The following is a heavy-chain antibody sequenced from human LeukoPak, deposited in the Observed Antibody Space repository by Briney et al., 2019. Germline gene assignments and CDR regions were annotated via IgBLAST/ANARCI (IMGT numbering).Heavy chain of an antibody. CDR3: ASLTVTSPVRYFDY. CDR1: GGSISSSSYY. J-gene: IGHJ4*02. V-gene: IGHV4-39*01. CDR2: IYYSGST. D-gene: IGHD4-11*01. Sequence: PSETLSLTCTVSGGSISSSSYYWGWIRQPPGKGLEWIVSIYYSGSTYYNPSLKSRVTISVDTSKNQFSLKLSSVTAADTAVYYCASLTVTSPVRYFDYWGQGTLVTVSS.